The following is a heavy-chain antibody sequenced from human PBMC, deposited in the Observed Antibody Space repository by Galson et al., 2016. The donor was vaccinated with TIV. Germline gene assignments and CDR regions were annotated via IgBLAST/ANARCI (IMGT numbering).Heavy chain of an antibody. J-gene: IGHJ5*02. Sequence: SETLSLTCAVYGASFSDYYWSWLRQAPGKGLEWIGEINHTGTTNYNPSLKRRVTMSVDTSKNQLSLSLRSVTAADTAVYYCARTQGDAYVHWFDPWGQGALVTVSS. D-gene: IGHD2-21*02. CDR3: ARTQGDAYVHWFDP. V-gene: IGHV4-34*01. CDR2: INHTGTT. CDR1: GASFSDYY.